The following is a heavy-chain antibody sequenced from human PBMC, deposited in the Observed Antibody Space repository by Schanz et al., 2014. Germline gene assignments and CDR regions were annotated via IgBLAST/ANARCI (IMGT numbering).Heavy chain of an antibody. Sequence: QVQLQESGPGLMKPSETLSLTCIVSGGSMTTYYWSWIRQPAGKGLEWIGRIHSSGSTDYNPSLXXXXXXXXXXXXXQXXXXLRSVSVAXTAXXXXARDLTHDTSYWYYWAFDIWGQGTMVTVSS. D-gene: IGHD6-19*01. CDR2: IHSSGST. CDR1: GGSMTTYY. CDR3: ARDLTHDTSYWYYWAFDI. V-gene: IGHV4-4*07. J-gene: IGHJ3*02.